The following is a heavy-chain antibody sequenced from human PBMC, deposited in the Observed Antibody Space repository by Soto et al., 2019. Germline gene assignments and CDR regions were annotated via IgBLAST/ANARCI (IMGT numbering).Heavy chain of an antibody. CDR2: ISYDGSNK. CDR3: ARENRVVPAAAFDY. D-gene: IGHD2-2*01. V-gene: IGHV3-30-3*01. CDR1: GFTFSSYA. Sequence: VGSLRLSCAASGFTFSSYAMHWVRQAPGKGLEWVAVISYDGSNKYYADSVKGRFTISRDNSKNTLYLQMNSLRAEDTAVYYCARENRVVPAAAFDYWGQGTLVTVSS. J-gene: IGHJ4*02.